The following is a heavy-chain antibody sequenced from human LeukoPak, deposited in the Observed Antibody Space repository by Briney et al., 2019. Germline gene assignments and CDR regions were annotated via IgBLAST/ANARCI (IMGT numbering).Heavy chain of an antibody. D-gene: IGHD3-10*01. Sequence: ASVKVSCKASGGTFSSYAISWVRQAPGQGLEWMGRIIPILGIANYAQKFQGRVTITADKSTSTAYMELSSLRSEDTAVYYCARAIYYGSGGYYGYYFDYWGQGTLVTVSS. V-gene: IGHV1-69*04. CDR3: ARAIYYGSGGYYGYYFDY. CDR2: IIPILGIA. CDR1: GGTFSSYA. J-gene: IGHJ4*02.